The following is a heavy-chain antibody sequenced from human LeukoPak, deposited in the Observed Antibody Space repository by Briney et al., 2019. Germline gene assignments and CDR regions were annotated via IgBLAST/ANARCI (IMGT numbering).Heavy chain of an antibody. J-gene: IGHJ4*02. V-gene: IGHV4-39*07. CDR1: GGSISSSSHY. D-gene: IGHD3-3*01. CDR2: IYYSGST. Sequence: SETLSLTCTVSGGSISSSSHYWGWIRQPPGKGLEWIGNIYYSGSTHYNSSLKSRVTISVDTSKNQFSLELGSVTAADTAVYYCARGRGDFWMAFDYWGQGTLVTVSS. CDR3: ARGRGDFWMAFDY.